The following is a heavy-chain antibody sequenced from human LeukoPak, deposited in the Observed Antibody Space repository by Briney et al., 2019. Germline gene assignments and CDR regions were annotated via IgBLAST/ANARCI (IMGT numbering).Heavy chain of an antibody. CDR3: IRSSRGVCCGYFYLSDY. Sequence: PGGTLRLSCAASGFTFSSYGMSWVRQAPGKGLEWVGFIRSKTYGGTTEYAASVKGRFTISRDDSKSIASLQMNSLKTEDTAIYYCIRSSRGVCCGYFYLSDYWGQGTLVNGSS. J-gene: IGHJ4*02. D-gene: IGHD2-21*02. V-gene: IGHV3-49*04. CDR2: IRSKTYGGTT. CDR1: GFTFSSYG.